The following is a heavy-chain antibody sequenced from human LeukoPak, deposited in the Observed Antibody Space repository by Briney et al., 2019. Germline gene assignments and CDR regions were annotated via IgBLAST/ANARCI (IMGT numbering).Heavy chain of an antibody. J-gene: IGHJ3*02. D-gene: IGHD4-23*01. CDR2: IIPIFGTA. CDR3: WRDRLGNPDAFDI. V-gene: IGHV1-69*05. Sequence: ASVKVSCKASGGTFSSYAISLVRQAPGQGLEWMGRIIPIFGTANYAQKFQGRDTITTDESTSTAYMELSSLRSEATAVYYCWRDRLGNPDAFDIWGPGTMVTVSS. CDR1: GGTFSSYA.